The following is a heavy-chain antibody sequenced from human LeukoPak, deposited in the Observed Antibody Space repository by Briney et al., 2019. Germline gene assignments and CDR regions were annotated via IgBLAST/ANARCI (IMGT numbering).Heavy chain of an antibody. CDR2: ISASGGST. V-gene: IGHV3-23*01. D-gene: IGHD1-7*01. Sequence: GGSPRLSCAASGFTFSSYAMSWVRQAPGKGLEWVSGISASGGSTYYADSVKGRFTISRDNSKSTLYLQMNSLRAEDTAVYYCAGGWNSHFDYWGQGTLVTVSS. CDR1: GFTFSSYA. J-gene: IGHJ4*02. CDR3: AGGWNSHFDY.